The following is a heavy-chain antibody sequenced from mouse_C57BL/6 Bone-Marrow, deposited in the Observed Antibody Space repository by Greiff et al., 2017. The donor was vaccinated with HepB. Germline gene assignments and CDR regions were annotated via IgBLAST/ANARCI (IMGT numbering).Heavy chain of an antibody. Sequence: EVQLVESGGGLVKPGGSLKLSCAASGFTFSSYTMSWVRQTPEKRLEWVATISGGGGNTYYPDSVKGRFTISRDNAKNTLYLQMSSRRSEDTASYYCARHEGYWVLRRRGFAYWGQGTLVTVSA. CDR1: GFTFSSYT. CDR3: ARHEGYWVLRRRGFAY. J-gene: IGHJ3*01. V-gene: IGHV5-9*01. D-gene: IGHD1-1*01. CDR2: ISGGGGNT.